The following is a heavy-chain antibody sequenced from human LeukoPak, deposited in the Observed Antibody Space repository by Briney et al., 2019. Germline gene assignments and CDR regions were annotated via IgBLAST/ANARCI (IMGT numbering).Heavy chain of an antibody. CDR3: ARGGRGYNWFDP. V-gene: IGHV4-39*07. D-gene: IGHD3-10*01. CDR1: GGSISSSRYS. CDR2: IYYSGST. Sequence: KPSETLSLTCTVSGGSISSSRYSWGWIRQPPGKGLEWIGSIYYSGSTNYNPSLKSRVTISVDTSKNQFSLKLSSVTAADTAVYYCARGGRGYNWFDPWGQGTLVTVSS. J-gene: IGHJ5*02.